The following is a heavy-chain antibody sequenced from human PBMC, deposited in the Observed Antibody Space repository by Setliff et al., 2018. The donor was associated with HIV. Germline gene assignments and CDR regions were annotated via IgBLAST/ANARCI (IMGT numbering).Heavy chain of an antibody. V-gene: IGHV4-59*08. CDR1: GDSISCYY. J-gene: IGHJ5*02. CDR3: ARRRCSAASCPDNSWNWLDP. CDR2: IYYGST. D-gene: IGHD2-15*01. Sequence: SETLSLTCTVSGDSISCYYWNWIRQPPGKALEWIGYIYYGSTHYNPSFEGRVTISVDTSKNQFSLKLRSVTAADTAMYYCARRRCSAASCPDNSWNWLDPWGQGTLVTVS.